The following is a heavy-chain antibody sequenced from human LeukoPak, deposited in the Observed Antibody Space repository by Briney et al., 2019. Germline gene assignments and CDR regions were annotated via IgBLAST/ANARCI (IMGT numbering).Heavy chain of an antibody. CDR1: GGSISSHY. V-gene: IGHV4-59*11. CDR3: GRDALVGYFSYYYMDV. CDR2: ISNSGST. J-gene: IGHJ6*03. D-gene: IGHD2-15*01. Sequence: SETLSLTCTVSGGSISSHYWTWIRQSPVKGLEWIGDISNSGSTSYNPSLKGRVTISIDTSKNQFSLKLSSVTAADTAVYYRGRDALVGYFSYYYMDVWGKGTTVTVSS.